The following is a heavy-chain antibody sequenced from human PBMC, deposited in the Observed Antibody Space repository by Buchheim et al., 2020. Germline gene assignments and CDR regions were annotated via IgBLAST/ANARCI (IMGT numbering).Heavy chain of an antibody. CDR2: INGDGSST. V-gene: IGHV3-74*01. J-gene: IGHJ6*02. D-gene: IGHD3-22*01. Sequence: EVQLVESGGGLVQPGGSLRLSCAASGFTFNSDWMHWVRQAPGKGLVWVSRINGDGSSTDYADSVKGRFTLSRDNAKNTLYLQMNSLRAGDTAVFYCARAGTSGYLNVWGQGTT. CDR3: ARAGTSGYLNV. CDR1: GFTFNSDW.